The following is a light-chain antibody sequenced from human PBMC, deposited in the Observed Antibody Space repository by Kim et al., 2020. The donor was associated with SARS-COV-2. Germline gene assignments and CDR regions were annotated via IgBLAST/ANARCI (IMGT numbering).Light chain of an antibody. Sequence: PSVGERITITCRASQEITYWLAWYRQKPGKAPELLIYAASNLQSGAPSRFSGSGSGTDFTLTIDSLQPEDIAIYYCQQAGSLPLTFGGGTKVDIK. V-gene: IGKV1-12*01. CDR2: AAS. CDR1: QEITYW. CDR3: QQAGSLPLT. J-gene: IGKJ4*01.